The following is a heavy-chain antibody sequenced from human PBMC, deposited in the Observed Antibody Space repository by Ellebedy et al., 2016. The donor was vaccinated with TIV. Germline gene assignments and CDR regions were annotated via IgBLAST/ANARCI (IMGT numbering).Heavy chain of an antibody. CDR3: ARVRSSAFEI. CDR1: GFTFSSYA. CDR2: IGGSGDEI. J-gene: IGHJ3*02. V-gene: IGHV3-23*01. Sequence: GESLKISCVGSGFTFSSYAMSWVRQAPGKGLEWVSTIGGSGDEIHYADSVKGRFTISRDNSKNTVSLQMNGLRVEDTAVYYCARVRSSAFEIWGQGTMVTVSS.